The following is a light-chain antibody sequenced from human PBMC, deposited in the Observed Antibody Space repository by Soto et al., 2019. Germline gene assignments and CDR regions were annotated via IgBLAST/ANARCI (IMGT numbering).Light chain of an antibody. Sequence: QSVLTQSRSVSGSPGQSVTISCTGTSSDVGYYDYVSWYQQHPGKAPKLILYDVTNRSSGVPDLFSGSKSGHTASLTISGLQTEDEADYFCCSYAGSSTLLFGGGTNLTVL. J-gene: IGLJ3*02. CDR2: DVT. CDR3: CSYAGSSTLL. V-gene: IGLV2-11*01. CDR1: SSDVGYYDY.